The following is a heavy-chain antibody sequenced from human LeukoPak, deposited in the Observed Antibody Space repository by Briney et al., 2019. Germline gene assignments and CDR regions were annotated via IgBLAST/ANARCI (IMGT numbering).Heavy chain of an antibody. D-gene: IGHD1-26*01. CDR1: GGSISSYY. CDR3: ARTLNSGSYKAFDI. J-gene: IGHJ3*02. Sequence: SETLSLTCTVSGGSISSYYWSWIRQPPGKGLEWIGYIYHSGSTYYNPSLKSRVTISVDRSKNQFSLKLSSVTAADTAVYYCARTLNSGSYKAFDIWGQGTMVTVSS. V-gene: IGHV4-59*12. CDR2: IYHSGST.